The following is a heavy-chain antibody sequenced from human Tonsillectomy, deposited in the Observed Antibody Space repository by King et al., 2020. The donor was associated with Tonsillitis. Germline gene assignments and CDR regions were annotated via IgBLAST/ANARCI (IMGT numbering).Heavy chain of an antibody. CDR3: ARYVSGSFDY. CDR1: GGSISSGDHF. Sequence: QLQESGPGVVKPSETLSLTCTVSGGSISSGDHFWAWIRQPPGKGLEWIGYMVSSGTGFYNPSLQSRITISGGTSENRFSLKLSSVTAADTAVYFCARYVSGSFDYWGQGALVTVSS. V-gene: IGHV4-39*01. D-gene: IGHD1-26*01. J-gene: IGHJ4*02. CDR2: MVSSGTG.